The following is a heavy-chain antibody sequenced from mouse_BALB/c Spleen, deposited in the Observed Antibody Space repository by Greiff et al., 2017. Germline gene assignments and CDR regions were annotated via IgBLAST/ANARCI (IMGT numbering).Heavy chain of an antibody. CDR1: GFTFSSYT. CDR2: ISNGGGST. CDR3: ARQDGSSLDY. V-gene: IGHV5-12-2*01. D-gene: IGHD1-1*01. J-gene: IGHJ2*01. Sequence: EVQLVESGGGLVQPGGSLKLSCAASGFTFSSYTMSWVRQTPEKRLEWVAYISNGGGSTYYPDTVKGRFTISRDNAKNTLYLQMSSLKSEDTAMYYCARQDGSSLDYWGQGTTLTVSS.